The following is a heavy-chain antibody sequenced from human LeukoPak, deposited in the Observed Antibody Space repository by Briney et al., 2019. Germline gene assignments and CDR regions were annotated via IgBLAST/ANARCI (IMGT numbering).Heavy chain of an antibody. J-gene: IGHJ4*02. CDR2: ISSDGSST. Sequence: GGSLRLSCAASGFTFSNHWTHWVRQTPGKGLVWVSRISSDGSSTTYADSVKGRFTISRDNANNTLYLQMNNLRDEDMAMYYCARDQRVTGRPDIDYWGQGTLVIVSS. D-gene: IGHD6-6*01. CDR1: GFTFSNHW. CDR3: ARDQRVTGRPDIDY. V-gene: IGHV3-74*03.